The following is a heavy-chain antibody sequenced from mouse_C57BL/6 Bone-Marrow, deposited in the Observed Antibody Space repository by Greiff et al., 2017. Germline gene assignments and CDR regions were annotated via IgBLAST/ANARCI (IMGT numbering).Heavy chain of an antibody. Sequence: VQLQQPGAELVKPGASVKLSCKASGYTFTSYWMHWVKQRPGQGLEWIGMIHPNSGSTNYNEKFKSKATLTVDKSSSTAYMQLSSLTSEDSAVYYCALITTVVATRYYFDYWGQGTTLTVSS. CDR2: IHPNSGST. J-gene: IGHJ2*01. D-gene: IGHD1-1*01. CDR1: GYTFTSYW. CDR3: ALITTVVATRYYFDY. V-gene: IGHV1-64*01.